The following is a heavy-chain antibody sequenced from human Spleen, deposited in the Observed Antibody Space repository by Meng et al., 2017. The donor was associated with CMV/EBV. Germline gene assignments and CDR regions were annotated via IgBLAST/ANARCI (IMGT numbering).Heavy chain of an antibody. V-gene: IGHV4-61*01. CDR1: GGSVSSGSFH. CDR3: AKTQLWFIGSFDS. D-gene: IGHD5-18*01. CDR2: VHYSGTI. Sequence: SETLSLTCSVSGGSVSSGSFHWSWVRQPPGKGLEWIGYVHYSGTINYHPSLRGRVTISSDMFENQFSLKLDSVTAADTAVYYCAKTQLWFIGSFDSWGQGTPVTVSS. J-gene: IGHJ5*01.